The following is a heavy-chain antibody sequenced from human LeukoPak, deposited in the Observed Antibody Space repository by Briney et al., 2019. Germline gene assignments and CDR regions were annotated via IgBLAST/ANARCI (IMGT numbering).Heavy chain of an antibody. CDR3: ARVRAYQLPVDY. CDR1: GFTFSSYA. D-gene: IGHD2-2*01. V-gene: IGHV3-30-3*01. Sequence: RAGGSLRLSCAASGFTFSSYAMPWVRQAPGKGLEWVAVISYDGSNKYYADSVKGRFTISRDNSKNTLYLQMNSLRAEDTAVYYCARVRAYQLPVDYWGQGTLVTVSS. J-gene: IGHJ4*02. CDR2: ISYDGSNK.